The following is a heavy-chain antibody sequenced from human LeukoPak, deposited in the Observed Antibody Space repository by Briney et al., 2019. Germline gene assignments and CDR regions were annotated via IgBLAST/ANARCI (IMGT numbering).Heavy chain of an antibody. J-gene: IGHJ4*01. V-gene: IGHV3-23*01. Sequence: GGSLRLSCAASEFTLSTHGLSWVRQAPGKRLEWVSTVTSRRGIHYTDSVQGRFITSRDNSENTFVLEMNSLRAEDTAVYYCATTRPYGTTWAGAFEDWGQGTPVTVSS. D-gene: IGHD6-19*01. CDR1: EFTLSTHG. CDR3: ATTRPYGTTWAGAFED. CDR2: VTSRRGI.